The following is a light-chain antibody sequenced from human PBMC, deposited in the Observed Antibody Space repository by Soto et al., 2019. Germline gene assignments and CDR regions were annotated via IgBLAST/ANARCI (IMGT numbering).Light chain of an antibody. J-gene: IGKJ2*01. CDR3: QQYGSSWVL. V-gene: IGKV3-20*01. CDR1: QSVSSSY. Sequence: EIVLTQSPGTLSLSPGERATLSCRASQSVSSSYLAWYQQKPGQAPRLLIYGASSRATGIPDRFSGSGSGTDFTLTISRLEPEDFAVYYCQQYGSSWVLFGQGTKLEIK. CDR2: GAS.